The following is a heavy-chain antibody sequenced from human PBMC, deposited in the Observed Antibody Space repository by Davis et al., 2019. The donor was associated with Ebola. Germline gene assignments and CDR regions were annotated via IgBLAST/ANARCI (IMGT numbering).Heavy chain of an antibody. J-gene: IGHJ5*02. CDR1: GFTFSSYS. Sequence: GESLKISCAASGFTFSSYSMNWVRQAPGKGLEWVSSITVTSNYTYYADSVKGRFTISRENARNSLYLQMNSRRAEDTAVYYCARRNWFDPWGKGTLVTVSS. V-gene: IGHV3-21*01. CDR3: ARRNWFDP. CDR2: ITVTSNYT.